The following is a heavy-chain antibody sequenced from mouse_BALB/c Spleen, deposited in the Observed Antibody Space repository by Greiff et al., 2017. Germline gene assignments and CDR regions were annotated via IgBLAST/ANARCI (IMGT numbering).Heavy chain of an antibody. J-gene: IGHJ1*01. D-gene: IGHD1-1*01. Sequence: VQLQQSGPELVKPGASVKMSCKASGYTFTSYVMHWVKQKPGQGLEWIGYINPYNDGTKYNEKFKDKATLTVDKSSSTAYMQLSSPTSEDSAVYYCARPPGSSSYWYFDVWGAGTTVTVSS. CDR3: ARPPGSSSYWYFDV. V-gene: IGHV1-14*01. CDR1: GYTFTSYV. CDR2: INPYNDGT.